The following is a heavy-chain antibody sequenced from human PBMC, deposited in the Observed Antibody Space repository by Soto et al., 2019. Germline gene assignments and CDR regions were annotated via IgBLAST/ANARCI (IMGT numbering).Heavy chain of an antibody. CDR3: AREDRYDILTGYHRKGGFDY. J-gene: IGHJ4*02. D-gene: IGHD3-9*01. CDR1: GFTFSSYG. Sequence: GGSLRLSCAASGFTFSSYGMHWVRQAPGKGLEWVAVIWYDGSNKYYADSVKGRFTISRDNSKNTLYLQMNSLRAEDTAVYYCAREDRYDILTGYHRKGGFDYWGQGTLVTVSS. CDR2: IWYDGSNK. V-gene: IGHV3-33*01.